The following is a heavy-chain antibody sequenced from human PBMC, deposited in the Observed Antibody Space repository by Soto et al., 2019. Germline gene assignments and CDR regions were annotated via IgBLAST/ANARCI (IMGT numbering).Heavy chain of an antibody. V-gene: IGHV4-30-4*01. CDR2: IYYSGST. D-gene: IGHD3-3*01. CDR1: CGSISSGDYY. CDR3: ARVDYDFPYYYYGMDV. J-gene: IGHJ6*02. Sequence: SETLSLTCTVSCGSISSGDYYWSWIRQPPGKGLEWIGYIYYSGSTYYNPSLKSRVTISVDTSKNQFSLKLSSVTAADTAVYYCARVDYDFPYYYYGMDVWGQGTTVTVSS.